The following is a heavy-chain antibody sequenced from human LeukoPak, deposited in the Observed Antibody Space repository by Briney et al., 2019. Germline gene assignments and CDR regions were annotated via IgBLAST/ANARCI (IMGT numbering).Heavy chain of an antibody. CDR1: GGSFSGYY. V-gene: IGHV4-34*01. D-gene: IGHD6-19*01. CDR2: INHSGST. J-gene: IGHJ4*02. Sequence: PSETLSLTCAVYGGSFSGYYWSWIRQPPGKGLEWIGEINHSGSTNYNPSLKSRVTISVDTSKNQFSLKLSSVTAADTAVYYCARRGQYSSGWYGAGKFYFDYWGQGTLVTVSS. CDR3: ARRGQYSSGWYGAGKFYFDY.